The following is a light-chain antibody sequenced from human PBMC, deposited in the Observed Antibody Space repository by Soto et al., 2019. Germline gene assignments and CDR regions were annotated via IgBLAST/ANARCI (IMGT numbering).Light chain of an antibody. CDR1: SSDVGSYNV. J-gene: IGLJ1*01. CDR2: DVT. CDR3: CSYAGSSTYV. V-gene: IGLV2-23*02. Sequence: QSALTQPASVSGSPGQSITISCTGTSSDVGSYNVVSWYQHHPGKAPTLMIYDVTKRPSGVSNRFSGSKSGNTASLTISGLQAEDEADYYCCSYAGSSTYVFGTGTKVTVL.